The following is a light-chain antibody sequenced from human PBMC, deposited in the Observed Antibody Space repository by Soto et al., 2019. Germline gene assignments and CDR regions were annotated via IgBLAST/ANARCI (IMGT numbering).Light chain of an antibody. CDR1: LDVNSY. J-gene: IGKJ5*01. CDR3: QQRQYWPPIT. CDR2: DAS. V-gene: IGKV3-11*01. Sequence: EIVLAQSPGTLSLSPGEIATLSCRASLDVNSYLAWYQQKPGQAPRLLIYDASNRAAGIPARFSGSGSGTDFTLTISSLEPEDFAIYYCQQRQYWPPITFGQGTRLEIK.